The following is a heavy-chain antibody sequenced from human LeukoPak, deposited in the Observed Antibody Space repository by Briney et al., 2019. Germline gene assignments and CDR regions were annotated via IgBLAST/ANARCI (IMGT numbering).Heavy chain of an antibody. D-gene: IGHD3-10*01. J-gene: IGHJ6*04. Sequence: SETLSLTCAVSGYSISSGYYWGWSRQPPGKGLEWSGSIFDSGSTYYNPSRKSRVNMSVDTSKNQLSLKLSSVTAADTAVYYCARASGSYGSGSYYYYGMDVWGKGTTVTVSS. V-gene: IGHV4-38-2*01. CDR3: ARASGSYGSGSYYYYGMDV. CDR2: IFDSGST. CDR1: GYSISSGYY.